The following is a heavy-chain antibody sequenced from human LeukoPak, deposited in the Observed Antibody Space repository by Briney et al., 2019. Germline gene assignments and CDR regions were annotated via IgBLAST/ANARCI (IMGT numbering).Heavy chain of an antibody. CDR1: GFTFSSYG. Sequence: PGRSLRLSCAASGFTFSSYGMYWVRQAPGKGLEWVAVISYDGSNKSYADSVKGRFTISRDNSKNTLYLQMNSLRAEDTAVYYCAKVAGFTMVRGSSYYYYYMDVWGKGTTVTISS. V-gene: IGHV3-30*18. CDR2: ISYDGSNK. CDR3: AKVAGFTMVRGSSYYYYYMDV. D-gene: IGHD3-10*01. J-gene: IGHJ6*03.